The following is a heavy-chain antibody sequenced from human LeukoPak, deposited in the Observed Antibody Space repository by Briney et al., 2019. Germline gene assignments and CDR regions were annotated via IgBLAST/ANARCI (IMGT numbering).Heavy chain of an antibody. V-gene: IGHV3-21*01. CDR1: GFTFDSYG. J-gene: IGHJ4*02. CDR2: ISSSSTYI. CDR3: ASAYCSSTRCSYYFDS. Sequence: RPGGSLRLSCAASGFTFDSYGMNWVRQAPGKGLEWIASISSSSTYIYYADSVKGRFTISRDNAKKSLYLQMNSLRAEDTAVYYCASAYCSSTRCSYYFDSWGQGTLVTVSS. D-gene: IGHD2-2*01.